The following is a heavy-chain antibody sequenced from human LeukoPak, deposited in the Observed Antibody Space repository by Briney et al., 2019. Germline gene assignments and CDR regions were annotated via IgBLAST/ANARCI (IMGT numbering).Heavy chain of an antibody. CDR3: AREVAAGANYYYYYYMDV. CDR2: IYYSGST. D-gene: IGHD2-15*01. J-gene: IGHJ6*03. V-gene: IGHV4-39*07. Sequence: SETLSLTCTVSGGSISSYYWSWIRQPPGKGLEWIGSIYYSGSTYYNPSLKSRVTISVDTSKNQFSLKLSSVTAADTAVYYCAREVAAGANYYYYYYMDVWGKGTTVTVSS. CDR1: GGSISSYY.